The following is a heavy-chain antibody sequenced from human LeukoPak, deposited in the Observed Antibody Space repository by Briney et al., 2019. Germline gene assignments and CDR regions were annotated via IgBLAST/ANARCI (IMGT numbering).Heavy chain of an antibody. J-gene: IGHJ6*02. D-gene: IGHD4-17*01. CDR1: GGSISSRSYY. CDR2: IYYSGST. CDR3: AATAFRNDYFAKGV. V-gene: IGHV4-39*07. Sequence: SETLSLTCTVSGGSISSRSYYWGWIRQPPGKGLEWIGGIYYSGSTYYNPSLKSRVTISIDTSKNQFSLKLRSVTAADTAVYFCAATAFRNDYFAKGVLGQGTTVIVSS.